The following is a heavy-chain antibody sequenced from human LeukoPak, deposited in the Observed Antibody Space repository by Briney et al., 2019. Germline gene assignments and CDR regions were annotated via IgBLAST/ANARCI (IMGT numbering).Heavy chain of an antibody. J-gene: IGHJ4*02. V-gene: IGHV1-69*13. D-gene: IGHD3-22*01. CDR2: IIPIFGTA. CDR1: GGTFSSYA. Sequence: GASVTVSCKASGGTFSSYAISWVRQAPGQGLEWMGGIIPIFGTANYAQKFQGRVTITADESTSTAYMELSSLRSEDTAVYYCASQGYDSSGYYYGPHDYWGQGTLVTVSS. CDR3: ASQGYDSSGYYYGPHDY.